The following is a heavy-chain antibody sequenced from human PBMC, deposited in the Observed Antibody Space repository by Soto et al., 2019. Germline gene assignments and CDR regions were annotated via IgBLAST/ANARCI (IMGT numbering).Heavy chain of an antibody. CDR3: ARDRGYYDSSGLRINYGMDV. V-gene: IGHV3-7*05. Sequence: PGGSLRLSCAASGFTFSSYWMSWVRQAPGKGLEWVANIKQDGSEKYYVDSVKGRFTISRDNAKNSLYLQMNSLRAEDTAVYYCARDRGYYDSSGLRINYGMDVWGQGTTVTVSS. J-gene: IGHJ6*02. CDR2: IKQDGSEK. D-gene: IGHD3-22*01. CDR1: GFTFSSYW.